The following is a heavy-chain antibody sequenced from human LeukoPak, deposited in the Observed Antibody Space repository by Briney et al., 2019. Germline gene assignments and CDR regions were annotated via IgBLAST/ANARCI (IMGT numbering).Heavy chain of an antibody. CDR2: INPNSGGT. CDR3: ARGFEYGSFDY. D-gene: IGHD2/OR15-2a*01. J-gene: IGHJ4*02. CDR1: GYTFTSYG. V-gene: IGHV1-2*02. Sequence: ASVKVSCKASGYTFTSYGISWVRQAPGQGLEWMGWINPNSGGTNYAQKFQGRVTMTRDTSISTAYMELSSLRSDDTAVYYCARGFEYGSFDYWGQGTLVTVSS.